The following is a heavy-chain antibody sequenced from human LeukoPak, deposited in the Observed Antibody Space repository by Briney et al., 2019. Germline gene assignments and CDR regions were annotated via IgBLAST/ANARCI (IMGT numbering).Heavy chain of an antibody. CDR2: IESGGRT. D-gene: IGHD3-9*01. J-gene: IGHJ4*02. Sequence: GGALRPPCAASGFTVISSYMSWVRQAPGKGLEGVSVIESGGRTYYADSVKRRFTISRDTSNHTLFLQINSLSAEDTAVYYCARGMNSISQPLYFDYWGQGTLVTVSS. CDR1: GFTVISSY. V-gene: IGHV3-53*01. CDR3: ARGMNSISQPLYFDY.